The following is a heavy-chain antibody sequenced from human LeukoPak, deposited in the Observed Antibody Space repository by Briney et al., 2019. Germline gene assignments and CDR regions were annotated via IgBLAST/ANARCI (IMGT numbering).Heavy chain of an antibody. CDR3: AKNGVGLHYGMDV. V-gene: IGHV3-43*01. D-gene: IGHD5-12*01. J-gene: IGHJ6*02. CDR1: GFTFDDYT. Sequence: GGSLRLSCAASGFTFDDYTMHWVRQAPGKGLEWVSLISWDGGSTYYADSVKGRFAISRDNSKNSLYLQMNSLRTEDTALYYCAKNGVGLHYGMDVWGQGTTVTVSS. CDR2: ISWDGGST.